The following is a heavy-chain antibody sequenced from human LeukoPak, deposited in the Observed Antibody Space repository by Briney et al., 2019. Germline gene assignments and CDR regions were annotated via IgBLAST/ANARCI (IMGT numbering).Heavy chain of an antibody. Sequence: PSETLSLTCTVSGGSISSGSYYWSWIRQPAGKGLEWIGRIYTSGSTNYNPSLKSRVTISVDTSKNQFSLKLSSVTAADTAMYYCARPTSSGYKKTDAFDIWGQGTMVTVSS. CDR1: GGSISSGSYY. CDR3: ARPTSSGYKKTDAFDI. CDR2: IYTSGST. J-gene: IGHJ3*02. V-gene: IGHV4-61*02. D-gene: IGHD3-22*01.